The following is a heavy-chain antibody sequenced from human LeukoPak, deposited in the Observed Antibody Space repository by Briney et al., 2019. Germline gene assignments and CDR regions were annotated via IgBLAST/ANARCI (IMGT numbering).Heavy chain of an antibody. Sequence: SETLSLTCNVSGGSISNYYWGWIRQPPGKGLEWIGSIYYSGSTYYNPSLKSRVTISVDTSKNQFSLKLSSVTAADTAVYYCARPVGNGGNMDVWGKGTTVTISS. D-gene: IGHD4-23*01. V-gene: IGHV4-39*01. J-gene: IGHJ6*03. CDR2: IYYSGST. CDR1: GGSISNYY. CDR3: ARPVGNGGNMDV.